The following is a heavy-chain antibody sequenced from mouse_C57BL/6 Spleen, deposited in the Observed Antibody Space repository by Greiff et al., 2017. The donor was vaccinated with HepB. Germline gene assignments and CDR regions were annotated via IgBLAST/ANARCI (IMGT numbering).Heavy chain of an antibody. CDR2: IDPENGDT. V-gene: IGHV14-4*01. D-gene: IGHD2-1*01. CDR3: TTAYGNLVYYAMDY. Sequence: EVQLQQSGAELVRPGASVKLSCTASGFNIKDDYMHWVKQRPEQGLEWIGWIDPENGDTEYASKFQGKATITADTSSNTAYLQLSSLTSEDTAVYYCTTAYGNLVYYAMDYWGQGTSVTVSS. J-gene: IGHJ4*01. CDR1: GFNIKDDY.